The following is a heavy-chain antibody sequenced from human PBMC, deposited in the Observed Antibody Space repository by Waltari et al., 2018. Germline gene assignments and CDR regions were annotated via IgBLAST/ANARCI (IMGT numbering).Heavy chain of an antibody. CDR1: GGSIISGDYY. CDR3: ARQWSELQETFDL. V-gene: IGHV4-30-4*08. Sequence: QVQLQESGPGLVKPSQTLSLTCTVSGGSIISGDYYWSWIRQPPGKGLEWIGYIYFSGSTYYNPSLKSRVTISVDTSKNQFSLKLNSVTAADTAVYYCARQWSELQETFDLWGRGTLVTVSS. CDR2: IYFSGST. D-gene: IGHD3-3*01. J-gene: IGHJ2*01.